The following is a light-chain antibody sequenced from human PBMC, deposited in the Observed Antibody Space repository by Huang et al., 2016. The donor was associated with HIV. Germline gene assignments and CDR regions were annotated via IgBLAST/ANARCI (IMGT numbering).Light chain of an antibody. CDR2: AAS. Sequence: DIHMTQSPSSLSASVGDRVSITYRASRDISIYLNWYQHKPGKAPKLLIYAASNLQSGGPSRFSGSGSGSDFTLTIRSLQPEDFATYYCQQSYSIPRTFGPGTTVDIK. V-gene: IGKV1-39*01. CDR1: RDISIY. J-gene: IGKJ3*01. CDR3: QQSYSIPRT.